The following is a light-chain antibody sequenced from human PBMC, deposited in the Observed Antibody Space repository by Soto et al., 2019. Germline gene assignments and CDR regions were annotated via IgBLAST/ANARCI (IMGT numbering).Light chain of an antibody. Sequence: EIVMTQSPATLSVFPGERATLTCRASQSVSDNLAWYQQQPGQAPRLLIYGPSTSATGIPARFSGSGSGTEFTLTISSLQSEDSAFYYCQQYNNWPRTFGQGTKVDIK. J-gene: IGKJ1*01. CDR2: GPS. V-gene: IGKV3-15*01. CDR3: QQYNNWPRT. CDR1: QSVSDN.